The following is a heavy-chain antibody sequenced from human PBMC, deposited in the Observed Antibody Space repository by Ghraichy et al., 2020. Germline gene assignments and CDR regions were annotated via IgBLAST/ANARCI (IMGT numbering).Heavy chain of an antibody. CDR1: GFTFSSYA. V-gene: IGHV3-23*01. J-gene: IGHJ4*02. D-gene: IGHD3-10*01. CDR2: ISGSGGST. Sequence: GGSLRLSCAASGFTFSSYAMSWVRQAPWKGLEWVSAISGSGGSTYYADSVKGRFTISRDNSKNTLYLQMNSLRAEDTAVYYCAKAKSYYNGAFDYWGQGTLVTVSS. CDR3: AKAKSYYNGAFDY.